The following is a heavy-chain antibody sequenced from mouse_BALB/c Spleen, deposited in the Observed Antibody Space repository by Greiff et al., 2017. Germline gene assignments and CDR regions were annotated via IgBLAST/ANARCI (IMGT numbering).Heavy chain of an antibody. CDR3: TKNSEAY. J-gene: IGHJ3*01. CDR2: IRLKSNNYAT. V-gene: IGHV6-6*02. CDR1: GFTFSNYW. Sequence: VQLKESGGGLVQPGGSMKLSCVASGFTFSNYWMNWVRQSPEKGLEWVAEIRLKSNNYATHYAESVKGRFTISRDDSKSSVYLQMNNLRAEDTGIYYCTKNSEAYWGQGTLVTVSA.